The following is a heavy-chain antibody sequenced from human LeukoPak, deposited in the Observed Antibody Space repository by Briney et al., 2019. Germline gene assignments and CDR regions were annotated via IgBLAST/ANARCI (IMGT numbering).Heavy chain of an antibody. CDR3: ASKLKFLDY. Sequence: SETLSLTCAVYGGSFSGYYWSWIRQPPGKGLEWIGEINHSGSTNYNPSLKSRVTISVDTSKNQFSLKLSSVTAADTAVYYCASKLKFLDYWGQGTLVTVSS. CDR1: GGSFSGYY. J-gene: IGHJ4*02. V-gene: IGHV4-34*01. CDR2: INHSGST.